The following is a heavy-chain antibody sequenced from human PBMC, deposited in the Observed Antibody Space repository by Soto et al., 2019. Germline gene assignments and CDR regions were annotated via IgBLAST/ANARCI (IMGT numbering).Heavy chain of an antibody. CDR3: ARTSIAVAGTDY. D-gene: IGHD6-19*01. CDR2: IYYSGST. V-gene: IGHV4-30-4*01. J-gene: IGHJ4*02. Sequence: SETLSLTCTVSGGSISSGDYYWSWIRQPPGKGLEWIGYIYYSGSTYYNPSLKSRVTISVDTSKNQFSLKLSSVTAADTAVYYCARTSIAVAGTDYWGQGTLVTVSS. CDR1: GGSISSGDYY.